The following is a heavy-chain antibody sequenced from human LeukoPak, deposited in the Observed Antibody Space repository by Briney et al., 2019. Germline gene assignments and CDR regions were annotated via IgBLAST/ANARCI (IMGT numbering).Heavy chain of an antibody. CDR3: ARVRYSSGWYYFDY. CDR2: IIPIFGTA. Sequence: ASVKVSCKASGCTFSSYAISWVRQAPGQGLEWMGGIIPIFGTANYAQTFQGRVTITADKSTSTAYMELSSLRSEDTAVYYCARVRYSSGWYYFDYWGQGTLVTVSS. J-gene: IGHJ4*02. V-gene: IGHV1-69*06. D-gene: IGHD6-19*01. CDR1: GCTFSSYA.